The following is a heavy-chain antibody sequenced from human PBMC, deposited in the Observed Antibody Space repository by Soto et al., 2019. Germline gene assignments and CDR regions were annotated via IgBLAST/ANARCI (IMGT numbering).Heavy chain of an antibody. D-gene: IGHD3-10*02. Sequence: GGCRRRSCLDSGFTFSGYYMRWIRPAPWKVLEWGSYISSSGSIRYYAASVKGPFTISRDNAKNSLYLQMTSLRAEDTPLHYCARDLCYYARDAYFDYWGQGVLLTVSA. V-gene: IGHV3-11*01. CDR3: ARDLCYYARDAYFDY. CDR1: GFTFSGYY. J-gene: IGHJ4*02. CDR2: ISSSGSIR.